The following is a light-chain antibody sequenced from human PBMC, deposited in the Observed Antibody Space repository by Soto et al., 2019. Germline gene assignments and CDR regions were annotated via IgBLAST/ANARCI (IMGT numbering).Light chain of an antibody. CDR3: AAWDDSLNGPV. Sequence: QSVLTQPPSGSGTPGQRVTISCSGSSSNIGSNTVSWYQQLPGTAPKLLIYSNDQRPSGVPDRFSDSKSGTSDSLVISGLQSEDKADYYCAAWDDSLNGPVFGGGTKLTVL. CDR2: SND. V-gene: IGLV1-44*01. J-gene: IGLJ3*02. CDR1: SSNIGSNT.